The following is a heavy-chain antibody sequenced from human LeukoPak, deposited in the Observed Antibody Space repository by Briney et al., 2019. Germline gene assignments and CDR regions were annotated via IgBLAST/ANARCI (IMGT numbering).Heavy chain of an antibody. CDR1: GYTFTSYD. D-gene: IGHD3-10*01. CDR2: MNPNSGNT. V-gene: IGHV1-8*01. CDR3: ARGLRDYYGSGSYYNRGYYYYYYMDV. Sequence: GASVKVSCKASGYTFTSYDINWVRQATGQGLEWMGWMNPNSGNTGYAQKFQGRVTMTRNTSISTAYMELSSLRSEDTAVYYCARGLRDYYGSGSYYNRGYYYYYYMDVWGKGTTVTISS. J-gene: IGHJ6*03.